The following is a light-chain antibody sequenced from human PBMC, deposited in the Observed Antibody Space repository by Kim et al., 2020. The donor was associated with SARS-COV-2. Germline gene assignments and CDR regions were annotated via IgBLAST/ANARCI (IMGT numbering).Light chain of an antibody. CDR1: KLEDKY. CDR3: QTWDSSSVI. J-gene: IGLJ2*01. V-gene: IGLV3-1*01. Sequence: VSPGKTASITCSGDKLEDKYVCWYQQKAGQSPVLLIYQYTKWPSGIPERFSGSNSGNTATLTISGTQAMDEADYYCQTWDSSSVIFGGGTQLTVL. CDR2: QYT.